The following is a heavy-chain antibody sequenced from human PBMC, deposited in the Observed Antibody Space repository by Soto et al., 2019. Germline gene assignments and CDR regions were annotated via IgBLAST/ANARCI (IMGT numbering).Heavy chain of an antibody. Sequence: QVQLVQSGAEVKKPGSSVKVSCKASGGTFSSYAISWVRQAPGQGLEWMGGIIPIFGTANYAQKFQGRVTITADESTSTEYMELSSLRSEDTAVYYCARLSQGIEKYGMDVWGQGTTVTGSS. CDR2: IIPIFGTA. CDR3: ARLSQGIEKYGMDV. J-gene: IGHJ6*02. D-gene: IGHD2-21*01. CDR1: GGTFSSYA. V-gene: IGHV1-69*01.